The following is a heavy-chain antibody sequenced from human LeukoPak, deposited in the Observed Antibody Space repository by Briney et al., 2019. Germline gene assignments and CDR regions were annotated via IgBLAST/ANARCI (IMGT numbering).Heavy chain of an antibody. CDR2: IYYSGST. J-gene: IGHJ6*02. CDR3: ARDERDGYYYYGMDV. V-gene: IGHV4-61*01. Sequence: PSETLSLTCTVSGGSVSSGSYYWSWIRQPPGKGLGWIGYIYYSGSTNYNPSLKSRVTISVDTSKNQFSLKLSSVTAADTAVYYCARDERDGYYYYGMDVWGQGTTVTVSS. CDR1: GGSVSSGSYY. D-gene: IGHD1-1*01.